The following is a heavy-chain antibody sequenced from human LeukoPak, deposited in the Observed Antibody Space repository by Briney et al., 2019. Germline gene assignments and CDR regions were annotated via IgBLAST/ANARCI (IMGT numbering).Heavy chain of an antibody. CDR1: GGSISSHY. D-gene: IGHD3-10*01. V-gene: IGHV4-59*11. Sequence: SETLSLTCTVSGGSISSHYWSWIRQPPGKGLEWIGYIYYSGSTNYNPSLKSRVTISIDTSKNQFSLNLTSVTAADTAVYFCARDKIVRAAHDAFDIWGQGTMVTVS. CDR3: ARDKIVRAAHDAFDI. CDR2: IYYSGST. J-gene: IGHJ3*02.